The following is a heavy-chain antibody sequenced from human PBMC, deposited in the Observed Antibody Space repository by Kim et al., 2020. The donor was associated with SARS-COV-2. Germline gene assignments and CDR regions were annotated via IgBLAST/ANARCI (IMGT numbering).Heavy chain of an antibody. J-gene: IGHJ4*02. D-gene: IGHD6-19*01. CDR3: ARRAYSSDWWYFDY. CDR1: GFTLSSYW. CDR2: INGDGSTT. V-gene: IGHV3-74*01. Sequence: GGSLRLSCAASGFTLSSYWMHWVRQVPGKGLVWVSRINGDGSTTSYADSVEGRFTISRDNAKNTLYLQMNSLRAEDTAVYYCARRAYSSDWWYFDYWGQGTLLTVSS.